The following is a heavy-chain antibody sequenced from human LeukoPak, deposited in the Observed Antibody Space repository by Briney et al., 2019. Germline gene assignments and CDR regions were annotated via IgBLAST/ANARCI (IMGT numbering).Heavy chain of an antibody. CDR3: ARVKVRYFDWAPIDY. CDR1: GFTFSSYG. Sequence: GGSLRLSCAASGFTFSSYGMHWVRQAPGKGLECVAVIWYDGSNKYYADSVKGRFTISRDNSKNTLYLQMNSLRAEDTAVYYCARVKVRYFDWAPIDYWGQGTLVTVSS. J-gene: IGHJ4*02. CDR2: IWYDGSNK. V-gene: IGHV3-33*01. D-gene: IGHD3-9*01.